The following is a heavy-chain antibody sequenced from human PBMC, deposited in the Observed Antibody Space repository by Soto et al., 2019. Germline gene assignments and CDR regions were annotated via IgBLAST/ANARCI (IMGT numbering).Heavy chain of an antibody. V-gene: IGHV4-39*01. D-gene: IGHD2-15*01. CDR3: ARHTPAISISDH. J-gene: IGHJ4*02. Sequence: PSETLSLTFTVSGCSISSSSYYWGWIRQPPGKGLEWIGSIYYSGSTYYNPSLKSRVTISVDTSKNQFSLKLSSVTAADTAVYYCARHTPAISISDHWGQGTLVTVS. CDR1: GCSISSSSYY. CDR2: IYYSGST.